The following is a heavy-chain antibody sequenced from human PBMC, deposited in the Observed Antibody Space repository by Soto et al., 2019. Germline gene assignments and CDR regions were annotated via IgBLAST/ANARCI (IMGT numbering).Heavy chain of an antibody. V-gene: IGHV1-46*01. CDR1: GYSFTTYY. Sequence: ASVKVSCKASGYSFTTYYVHWVRQAPGQGLEWMGVINPDGGSTSYAQKLQGRVTMTRDTSTSTVYMELSSLKSEDTAVYFCARAFYSSGWYGYFQHWGQGTLVTVSS. J-gene: IGHJ1*01. D-gene: IGHD6-19*01. CDR2: INPDGGST. CDR3: ARAFYSSGWYGYFQH.